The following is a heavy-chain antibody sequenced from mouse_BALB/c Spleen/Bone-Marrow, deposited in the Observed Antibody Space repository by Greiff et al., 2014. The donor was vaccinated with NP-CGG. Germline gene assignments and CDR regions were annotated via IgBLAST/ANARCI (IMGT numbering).Heavy chain of an antibody. CDR1: GYAFTNYL. V-gene: IGHV1-54*01. Sequence: VQLQQSGAELVRPGTSVKVSCKASGYAFTNYLIERVKQRPGQGLEWIGMINPGSGGTNYNEKFKGKATLTADKSSSTAYMQLSSLTSDDAAVYCCARRDGSYFDYWGQGTTLTVSS. CDR3: ARRDGSYFDY. D-gene: IGHD3-3*01. CDR2: INPGSGGT. J-gene: IGHJ2*01.